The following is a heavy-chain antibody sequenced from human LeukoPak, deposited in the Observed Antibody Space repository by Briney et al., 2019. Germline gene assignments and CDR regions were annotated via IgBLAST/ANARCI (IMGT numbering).Heavy chain of an antibody. D-gene: IGHD3-10*01. CDR2: ISSSGSTI. CDR1: GFTFSSYE. Sequence: GGSLRLSCAASGFTFSSYEMNWVRQAPGKGLEWVSYISSSGSTIYYADSVKGRFTISRDNAKNSLYLQMNSLRAEDTAVYYCAREVVRGVIIFGYDYWGQGTLVTVSS. V-gene: IGHV3-48*03. CDR3: AREVVRGVIIFGYDY. J-gene: IGHJ4*02.